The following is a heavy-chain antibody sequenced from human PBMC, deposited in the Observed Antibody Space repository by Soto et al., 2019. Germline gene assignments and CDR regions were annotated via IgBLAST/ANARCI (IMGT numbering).Heavy chain of an antibody. CDR2: ISGSGGST. CDR1: GFTFSSYA. D-gene: IGHD6-13*01. CDR3: AKVGYSSSSFGMDV. Sequence: EVQLLESGGGLVQPGGSLRLSCAASGFTFSSYAMSWVRQAPGKGLEWVSAISGSGGSTYYADSVKGRFTISRDNSKNTLYLQMNSLRAEDTAEYYCAKVGYSSSSFGMDVWGQGTTVTVSS. J-gene: IGHJ6*02. V-gene: IGHV3-23*01.